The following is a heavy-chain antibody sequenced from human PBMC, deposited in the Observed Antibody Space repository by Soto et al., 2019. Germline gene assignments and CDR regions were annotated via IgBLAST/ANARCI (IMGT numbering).Heavy chain of an antibody. CDR1: GFTFSTYA. V-gene: IGHV3-30-3*01. Sequence: GGSLRLSCAASGFTFSTYAMHWVRQAPGKGLEWVALISYDGSNKYYADSVKGRFTISRDNSKNTLYLQMNSLRAEDTAVYYCAKEPDEYYFDYWGQGTLVTVSS. CDR3: AKEPDEYYFDY. J-gene: IGHJ4*02. CDR2: ISYDGSNK.